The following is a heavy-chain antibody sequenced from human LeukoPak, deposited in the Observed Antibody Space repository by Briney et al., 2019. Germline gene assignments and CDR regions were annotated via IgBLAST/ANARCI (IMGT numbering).Heavy chain of an antibody. CDR1: GFTFSSYW. CDR3: ARGHSSGYYYDAFDI. V-gene: IGHV3-74*01. CDR2: ITSDGSST. Sequence: GGSLRLSCAASGFTFSSYWMHWVRQAPGKGLVWASRITSDGSSTTYADSVKGRFTISRDNAKNTLYLQMNSLRAEDTAVYYCARGHSSGYYYDAFDIWGQGTMVTLSS. D-gene: IGHD3-22*01. J-gene: IGHJ3*02.